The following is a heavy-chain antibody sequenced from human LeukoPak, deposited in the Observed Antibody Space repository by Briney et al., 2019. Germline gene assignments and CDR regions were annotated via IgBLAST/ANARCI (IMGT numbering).Heavy chain of an antibody. CDR3: ARGRGYSYRGYMDV. V-gene: IGHV4-34*01. D-gene: IGHD5-18*01. CDR1: GGSFSGYY. Sequence: SETLSLTCAVYGGSFSGYYWSWIRQPPGKGLEWIGEINHSGSTNYNPSLKSRVTISVDTSKNQFSLKLSSVTAADTAVYYCARGRGYSYRGYMDVWGKGTTVTVSS. J-gene: IGHJ6*03. CDR2: INHSGST.